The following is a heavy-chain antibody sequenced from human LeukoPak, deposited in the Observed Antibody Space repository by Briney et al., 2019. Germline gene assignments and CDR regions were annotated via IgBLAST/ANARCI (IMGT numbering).Heavy chain of an antibody. V-gene: IGHV1-24*01. D-gene: IGHD6-13*01. CDR3: ATDGIAVASTYNYYYYGMDV. CDR1: GYTLTELS. Sequence: GASVNVSCKVCGYTLTELSMQGVRQAPGRGVEGMGGFDPEDGDTNYAQKFQGRVIMTQVTTTDTAYMELSSLRSEATAVYYCATDGIAVASTYNYYYYGMDVWGQGTTVTVSS. J-gene: IGHJ6*02. CDR2: FDPEDGDT.